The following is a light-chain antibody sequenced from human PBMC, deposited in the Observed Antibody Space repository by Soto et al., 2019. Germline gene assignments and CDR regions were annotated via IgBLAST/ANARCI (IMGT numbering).Light chain of an antibody. J-gene: IGKJ2*01. CDR3: LQHHIYPLP. Sequence: DIHITQSPSXLXASVVDRVIIXCRASQSITNWLAWYKQKPGKAPNLLIYDASTLQSGVPSRFSGSGSGTEFTFTISSLQPEDFATYYCLQHHIYPLPFG. CDR2: DAS. CDR1: QSITNW. V-gene: IGKV1-5*01.